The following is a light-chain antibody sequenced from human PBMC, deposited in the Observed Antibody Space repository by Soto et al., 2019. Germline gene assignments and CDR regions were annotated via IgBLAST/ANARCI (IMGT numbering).Light chain of an antibody. CDR2: AAF. CDR3: QQSFSTPRT. J-gene: IGKJ1*01. V-gene: IGKV1-39*01. Sequence: DIQMTQSPSSLSASVGDRVTITCRASQSISSYLNWYQQKPGKAPKLLIYAAFSLQSGVPSRFSGSGSGTDFTLTVSSLQPEDIGTYYCQQSFSTPRTFGQGTKVDIK. CDR1: QSISSY.